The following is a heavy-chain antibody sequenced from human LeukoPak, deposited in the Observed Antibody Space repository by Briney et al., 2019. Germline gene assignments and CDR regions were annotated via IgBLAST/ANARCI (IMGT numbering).Heavy chain of an antibody. J-gene: IGHJ6*02. V-gene: IGHV3-11*01. D-gene: IGHD2-2*01. Sequence: GGSLRLSCVASGFTFSDSYMSWVRQSPGKGLEWVSYISKSGSPTYYADSVKGRFTISRDNAKNSLYLQMSSLRAEDTAVYYCARGFDCSSTGCSCMDVWGQGTTVTVSS. CDR2: ISKSGSPT. CDR3: ARGFDCSSTGCSCMDV. CDR1: GFTFSDSY.